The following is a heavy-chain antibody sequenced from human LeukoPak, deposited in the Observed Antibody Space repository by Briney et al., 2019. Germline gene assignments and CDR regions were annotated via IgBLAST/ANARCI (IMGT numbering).Heavy chain of an antibody. CDR3: ARDTGY. D-gene: IGHD3-10*01. CDR1: GFTFSSYS. V-gene: IGHV3-33*05. Sequence: GGSLRLSCAASGFTFSSYSMQWVRQTPGKGLEWVGIMSNSGENTFYGEAVKGRFTISRDNSQNTLYLQMNSLRAEDTAVYYCARDTGYWGQGTLVTVSS. CDR2: MSNSGENT. J-gene: IGHJ4*02.